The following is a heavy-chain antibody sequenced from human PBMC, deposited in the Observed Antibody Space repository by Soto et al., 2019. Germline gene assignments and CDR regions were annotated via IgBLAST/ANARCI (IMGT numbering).Heavy chain of an antibody. J-gene: IGHJ4*02. CDR3: AIASGLLDY. Sequence: QVQLVQSGAEVKKPGASVKVSCKASGYTFTSYYMHWVRQAPGQGLEWMGIINPSGGSTSYAQRFQGRVTMTRASSTSTVYMALSSLRSEDTAVYYCAIASGLLDYWGQGTLVTVSS. V-gene: IGHV1-46*01. CDR1: GYTFTSYY. CDR2: INPSGGST. D-gene: IGHD3-10*01.